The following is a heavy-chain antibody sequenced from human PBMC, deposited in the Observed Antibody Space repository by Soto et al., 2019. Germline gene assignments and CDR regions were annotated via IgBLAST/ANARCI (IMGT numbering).Heavy chain of an antibody. CDR3: VRFWPPLFSVVLPGHTEAFDF. Sequence: SEALSLTYTVSGGFISSGTYYWCWIRQYPEKGLEWIASISYSGSTYYNPPLKSRLILSVDTSKSQFSLKLSSVTAADTAVYSCVRFWPPLFSVVLPGHTEAFDFSCQATLLSRSS. V-gene: IGHV4-39*01. CDR2: ISYSGST. CDR1: GGFISSGTYY. D-gene: IGHD3-9*01. J-gene: IGHJ4*02.